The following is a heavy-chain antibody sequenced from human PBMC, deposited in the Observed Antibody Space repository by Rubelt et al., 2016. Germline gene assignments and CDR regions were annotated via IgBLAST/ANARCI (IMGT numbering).Heavy chain of an antibody. V-gene: IGHV4-39*07. D-gene: IGHD2-15*01. CDR2: VSYVVRT. J-gene: IGHJ4*02. CDR1: GGSIRSSGYY. CDR3: ARSFMVVSAIDY. Sequence: QLQLQESGPGLLKPSETLSLLCTVSGGSIRSSGYYWGWLRQPPGKGLGWIGSVSYVVRTYYNPSPNSQVTISEDTSKNQFPRRRRAVTAADTAVYYCARSFMVVSAIDYWGQGTLVTVSS.